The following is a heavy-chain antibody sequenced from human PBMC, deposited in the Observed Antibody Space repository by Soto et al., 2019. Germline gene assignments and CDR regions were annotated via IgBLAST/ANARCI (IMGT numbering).Heavy chain of an antibody. CDR3: ARRLLWFGELFPNWYFDL. J-gene: IGHJ2*01. D-gene: IGHD3-10*01. Sequence: QVQLQESGPGLVKPSETLSLTCTVSGGSISSYYWSWIRQPPGKGLEWIGYIYYSGSTNYNPSLKSRVTISVDTSKNQFSLKLSSVTAADTAVYYCARRLLWFGELFPNWYFDLWGRGTLVTVSS. V-gene: IGHV4-59*08. CDR2: IYYSGST. CDR1: GGSISSYY.